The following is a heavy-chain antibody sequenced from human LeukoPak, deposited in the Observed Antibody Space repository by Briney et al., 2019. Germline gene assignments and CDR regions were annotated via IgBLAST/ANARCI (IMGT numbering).Heavy chain of an antibody. D-gene: IGHD3-22*01. CDR2: IIPIFGTA. Sequence: SVKVSCKASGGTFSSYAISWVRQAPGQGLEWMGGIIPIFGTAYYAQKFQGRVTITADESTSTAYMELSSLRSEDTAVYYCARPASMIVVDDAFDIWGQGTMVTVSS. J-gene: IGHJ3*02. CDR1: GGTFSSYA. V-gene: IGHV1-69*13. CDR3: ARPASMIVVDDAFDI.